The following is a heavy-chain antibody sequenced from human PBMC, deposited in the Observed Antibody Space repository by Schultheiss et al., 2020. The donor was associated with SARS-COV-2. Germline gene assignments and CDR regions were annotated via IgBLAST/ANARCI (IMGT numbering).Heavy chain of an antibody. CDR2: IWYDGSNK. Sequence: GESLKISCAASGFTFSSYSMNWVRQAPGKGLEWVAVIWYDGSNKYYADSVKGRFTISRDNSKNTLYLQMNSLRAEDTAVYYCAGAIQGWFDPWGQGTLVTVSS. V-gene: IGHV3-33*08. CDR3: AGAIQGWFDP. J-gene: IGHJ5*02. CDR1: GFTFSSYS.